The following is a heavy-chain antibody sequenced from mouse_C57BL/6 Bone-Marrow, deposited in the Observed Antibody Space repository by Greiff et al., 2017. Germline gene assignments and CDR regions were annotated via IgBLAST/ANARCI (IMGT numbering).Heavy chain of an antibody. Sequence: VQLQQSGAELVRPGASVKLSCTASGFNIKDDYMHWVKQRPEQGLEWIGWIDPENGDTEYASKFQGKATITADTSSNTAYLQLSSLTSEDTAVYYCTGSQAWCAYWCQGTLVTVSA. CDR1: GFNIKDDY. CDR3: TGSQAWCAY. V-gene: IGHV14-4*01. D-gene: IGHD1-1*01. J-gene: IGHJ3*01. CDR2: IDPENGDT.